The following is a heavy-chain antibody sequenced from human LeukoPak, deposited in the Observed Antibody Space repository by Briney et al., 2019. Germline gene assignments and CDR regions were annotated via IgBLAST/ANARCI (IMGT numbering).Heavy chain of an antibody. Sequence: ASVKVSCKASGGTFGSYTISWVRQAPGQGLEWMGGIIPIFGTANYAQKFQDRVTITADESTSTAYMELSSLRSEDTAVYYCARESGSYFDFDYWGQGTLVTVSS. J-gene: IGHJ4*02. CDR1: GGTFGSYT. CDR3: ARESGSYFDFDY. V-gene: IGHV1-69*13. CDR2: IIPIFGTA. D-gene: IGHD1-26*01.